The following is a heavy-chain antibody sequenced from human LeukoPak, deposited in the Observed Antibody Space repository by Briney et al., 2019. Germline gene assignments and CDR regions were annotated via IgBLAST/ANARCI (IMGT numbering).Heavy chain of an antibody. J-gene: IGHJ4*02. V-gene: IGHV5-51*01. D-gene: IGHD2-2*01. CDR3: ARKGGYCSSTSCLYYFDY. CDR1: GYSFTSYW. CDR2: IYPGDSDT. Sequence: GESLKISCKGSGYSFTSYWIGWVRQIPGKGLEWMGIIYPGDSDTRYSPSFQGQVTISADKSISTAYLQWSSLKASDTAMYYCARKGGYCSSTSCLYYFDYWGQGTLVTVSS.